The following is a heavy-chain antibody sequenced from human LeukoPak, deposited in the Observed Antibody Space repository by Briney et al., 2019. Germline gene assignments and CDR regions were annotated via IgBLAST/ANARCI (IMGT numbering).Heavy chain of an antibody. J-gene: IGHJ6*03. CDR3: AKGGASYYYYMDV. D-gene: IGHD1-26*01. V-gene: IGHV3-9*03. CDR2: ISWNSGSI. CDR1: GFTFDDYA. Sequence: PGRSLRLSCAASGFTFDDYAMHWVRQAPGKGLEWVSGISWNSGSIGYADSVKGRFTISRDNTKNSLYLQMNSLRAEDMALYYCAKGGASYYYYMDVWGKGTTVTVSS.